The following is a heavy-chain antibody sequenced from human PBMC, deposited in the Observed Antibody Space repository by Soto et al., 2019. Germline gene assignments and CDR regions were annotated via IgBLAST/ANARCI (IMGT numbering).Heavy chain of an antibody. D-gene: IGHD6-13*01. CDR1: GFTFSNDW. CDR2: IKSKTDGGTT. CDR3: TTLPYSSSWKRVYYYYMDV. J-gene: IGHJ6*03. Sequence: PGGSVRLACAASGFTFSNDWMSWVRLAPGKKLEWVGRIKSKTDGGTTDYAAPVKGRFTISRDDSKNTLYLQMNSLKTEDTAVYYCTTLPYSSSWKRVYYYYMDVWGKGTTVTVSS. V-gene: IGHV3-15*01.